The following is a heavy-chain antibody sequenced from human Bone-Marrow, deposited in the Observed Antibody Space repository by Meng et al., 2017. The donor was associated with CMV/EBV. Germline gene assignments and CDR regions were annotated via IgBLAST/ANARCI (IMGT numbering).Heavy chain of an antibody. D-gene: IGHD2-2*01. V-gene: IGHV1-2*02. CDR1: GYTFTGYY. Sequence: ASVKVSCKASGYTFTGYYMHWVRQAPGQGLEWMGWINPNSGGTNYAQKFQGRVTMTRDTSISTAYMELSRLRSDDTAVYYCARGYCSSTSCYRASYAFDSWGQGTMVTVSS. CDR2: INPNSGGT. J-gene: IGHJ3*02. CDR3: ARGYCSSTSCYRASYAFDS.